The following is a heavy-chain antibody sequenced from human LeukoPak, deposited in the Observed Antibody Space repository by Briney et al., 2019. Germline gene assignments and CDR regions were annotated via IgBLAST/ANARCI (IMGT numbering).Heavy chain of an antibody. CDR1: GYNFNDYG. CDR2: ISGYNRNT. J-gene: IGHJ4*02. D-gene: IGHD6-6*01. CDR3: ARDFKYSSSRAAGY. V-gene: IGHV1-18*01. Sequence: GASVKVSCKASGYNFNDYGITWVRQAPGQGLEWMGWISGYNRNTYHAPNLQDRITVTADTSTRTAYLEVKSLTSDDTATYYCARDFKYSSSRAAGYWGQGTLVTVSS.